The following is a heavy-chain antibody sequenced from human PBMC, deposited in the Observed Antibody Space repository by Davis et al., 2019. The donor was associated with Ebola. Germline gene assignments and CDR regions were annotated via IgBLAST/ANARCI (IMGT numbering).Heavy chain of an antibody. D-gene: IGHD1-26*01. V-gene: IGHV3-30-3*01. J-gene: IGHJ4*02. CDR1: GFTFSSYG. Sequence: PGGSLRLSCAASGFTFSSYGLHWVRQAPGKGLEWVAVISSDGTNKYYADSVKGRFTISRDNSKNTLYLQMNSLRAEDTAVYYCAKGLYSGSYYFDYWGQGTQVTVSS. CDR2: ISSDGTNK. CDR3: AKGLYSGSYYFDY.